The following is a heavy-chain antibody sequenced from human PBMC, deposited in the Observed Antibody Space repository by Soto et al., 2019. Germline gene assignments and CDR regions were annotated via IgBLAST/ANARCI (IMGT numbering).Heavy chain of an antibody. J-gene: IGHJ3*02. CDR3: ARETWGGAYYYDSSGYHDAFDI. V-gene: IGHV1-69*01. Sequence: QVQLVQSGAEVKKPGSSVKVSCKASGGTFSSYAISWVRQAPGQGLEWMGGIIPIFGTANYAQKFQGRVTITADESTSTAYMELSSLRSEDTAVYYCARETWGGAYYYDSSGYHDAFDIWGQGTMVTVSS. CDR1: GGTFSSYA. D-gene: IGHD3-22*01. CDR2: IIPIFGTA.